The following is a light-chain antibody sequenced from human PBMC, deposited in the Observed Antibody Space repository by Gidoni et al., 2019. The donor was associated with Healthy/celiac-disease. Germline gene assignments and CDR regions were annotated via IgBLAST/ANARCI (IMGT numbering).Light chain of an antibody. CDR3: QQLNSYLPLT. CDR2: AAS. J-gene: IGKJ4*01. Sequence: DIQLTQSPSFLSASVGHRVTITCRASQGISSYLAWYQQKPGKAPKLLIYAASTLQSGVPSRFSGSGSGTEFTLTISSLQPEDFATYYCQQLNSYLPLTFGGGTKVEIK. CDR1: QGISSY. V-gene: IGKV1-9*01.